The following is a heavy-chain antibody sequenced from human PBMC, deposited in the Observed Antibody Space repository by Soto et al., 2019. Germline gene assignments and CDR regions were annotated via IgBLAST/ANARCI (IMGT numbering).Heavy chain of an antibody. D-gene: IGHD3-9*01. J-gene: IGHJ5*02. V-gene: IGHV4-59*01. CDR1: AGSISSYY. CDR2: IYYSGST. CDR3: ARGYFYCDILTGSRIPWLDA. Sequence: SETLALTCTVSAGSISSYYWSWIRQPPGKGLEWIGYIYYSGSTNYNPSLKSRVTISVERSKNQFSLKLSSVTAADPAVYYCARGYFYCDILTGSRIPWLDAWGQGTLVSVSS.